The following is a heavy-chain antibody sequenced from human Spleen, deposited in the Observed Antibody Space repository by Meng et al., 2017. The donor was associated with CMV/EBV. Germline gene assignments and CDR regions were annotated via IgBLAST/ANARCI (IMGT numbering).Heavy chain of an antibody. J-gene: IGHJ4*02. V-gene: IGHV1-69*08. CDR1: GGTFDDYS. CDR2: AIPIIATS. D-gene: IGHD1-26*01. CDR3: ARSQLSGSYIYFED. Sequence: SVKVSCKASGGTFDDYSFSWVRQAPGQGLEWMGRAIPIIATSNYAQTFQDRITITADIPTTTVYMELTSLRSEDTAVYYCARSQLSGSYIYFEDWGPGTLVTVS.